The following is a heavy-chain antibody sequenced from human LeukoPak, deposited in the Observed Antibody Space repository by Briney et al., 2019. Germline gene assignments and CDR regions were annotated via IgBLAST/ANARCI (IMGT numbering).Heavy chain of an antibody. CDR3: AKDCYDSSGYFPDYFDY. Sequence: PGGSLRLSCAASGFTVSSNYMSWVRQAPGKGLEWVSIIYSGGSTFYADSVKGRFTISRDNSKNTLYLQMNSLRAEDTAVYYCAKDCYDSSGYFPDYFDYWGQGTLVTVSS. V-gene: IGHV3-53*01. J-gene: IGHJ4*02. D-gene: IGHD3-22*01. CDR1: GFTVSSNY. CDR2: IYSGGST.